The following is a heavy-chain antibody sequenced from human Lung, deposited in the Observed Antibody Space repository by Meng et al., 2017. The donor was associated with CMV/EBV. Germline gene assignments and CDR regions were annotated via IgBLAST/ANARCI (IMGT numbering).Heavy chain of an antibody. CDR3: ARDYGGNSAFGGY. J-gene: IGHJ4*02. CDR1: GYTFTSYD. D-gene: IGHD4-23*01. Sequence: ASXXVSXKASGYTFTSYDINWVRQATGQGLEWMGWMNPNSGNTGYAQKFQGRVTITRNTSISTAYMELSSLRSEGTAVYYCARDYGGNSAFGGYWGQGTLVTVSS. V-gene: IGHV1-8*03. CDR2: MNPNSGNT.